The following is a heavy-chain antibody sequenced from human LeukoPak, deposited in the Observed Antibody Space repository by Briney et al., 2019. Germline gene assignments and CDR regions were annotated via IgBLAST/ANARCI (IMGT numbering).Heavy chain of an antibody. V-gene: IGHV3-23*01. D-gene: IGHD1-7*01. Sequence: KPGGSLRLSCAASGFTFNSYALSWVRQAPGKGLEWVSTISDSGGNTYYADSVKGRFTISRDNSKNTLYLQMNSLRAEDTAIYYCAKDPFVTGTTSYCFDPWGQGTLVTVSS. CDR1: GFTFNSYA. CDR2: ISDSGGNT. CDR3: AKDPFVTGTTSYCFDP. J-gene: IGHJ5*02.